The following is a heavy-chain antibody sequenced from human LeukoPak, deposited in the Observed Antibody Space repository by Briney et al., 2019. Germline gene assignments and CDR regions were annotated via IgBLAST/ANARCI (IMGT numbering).Heavy chain of an antibody. CDR3: ARGRGYSHHLDY. Sequence: SETLSLTCTVSGGSISSSSYYWGWIRQPPGKGLEWIGSIYYSGSTYYNPSLKSRVTISVDTSKNQFSLKLSSVTAADTAVYYCARGRGYSHHLDYWGQGTLVTVSS. V-gene: IGHV4-39*01. CDR1: GGSISSSSYY. J-gene: IGHJ4*02. D-gene: IGHD5-18*01. CDR2: IYYSGST.